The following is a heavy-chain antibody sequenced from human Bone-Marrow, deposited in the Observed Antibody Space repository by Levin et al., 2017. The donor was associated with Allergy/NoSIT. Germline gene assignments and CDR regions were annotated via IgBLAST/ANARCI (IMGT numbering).Heavy chain of an antibody. V-gene: IGHV3-21*01. CDR1: GFTFSVYT. CDR3: ATETAPEGRFDY. D-gene: IGHD6-13*01. CDR2: ITTNSDYI. Sequence: LSLTCAASGFTFSVYTMNWVRQAPGKGLEWVSSITTNSDYIFYGDSVKGRFTVSRDNAKNSVYLQMNSLRAEDTALYYCATETAPEGRFDYWGQGTLVTVSS. J-gene: IGHJ4*02.